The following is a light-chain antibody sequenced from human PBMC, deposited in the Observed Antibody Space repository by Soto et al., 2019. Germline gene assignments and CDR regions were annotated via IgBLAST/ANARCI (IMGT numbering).Light chain of an antibody. Sequence: DIQMTQSPSSLSASVGDRVTITCRASQSISSYLNWYQQKPGKAPKLLIYAASSLQSGVPSRFSGRGSGTDFTLTISSLQPEAFATYYCQQSYSTPITFGQGTRLEIK. CDR1: QSISSY. CDR2: AAS. CDR3: QQSYSTPIT. V-gene: IGKV1-39*01. J-gene: IGKJ5*01.